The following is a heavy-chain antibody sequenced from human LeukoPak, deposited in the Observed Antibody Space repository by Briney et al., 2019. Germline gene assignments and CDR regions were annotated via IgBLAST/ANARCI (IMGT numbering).Heavy chain of an antibody. CDR1: GYTFTSYG. D-gene: IGHD3-22*01. CDR2: ISAYNGNT. J-gene: IGHJ4*02. V-gene: IGHV1-18*01. CDR3: ARDHYYDSMEDRVRSVGCLDY. Sequence: GASVKVSCKASGYTFTSYGISWVRQAPGQGLEWMGWISAYNGNTNYAQKLQGRVTMTTDTSTSTAYMELRSLRSDDTAVYYCARDHYYDSMEDRVRSVGCLDYWGQGTLVTVSS.